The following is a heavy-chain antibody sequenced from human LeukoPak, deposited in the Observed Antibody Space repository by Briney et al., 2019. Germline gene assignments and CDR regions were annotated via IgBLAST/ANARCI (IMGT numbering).Heavy chain of an antibody. V-gene: IGHV4-34*01. Sequence: SETLSLTCAVSGRSFSGYYWSWIRQPPGKGLEWIGEINHSGSTNYNPSLKSRVTISVDTSKNQFSLKLSPVTATDTAVYYCAKGYLVVYYDSSGYYYYLDYWGQGTLVTVSS. J-gene: IGHJ4*02. CDR2: INHSGST. CDR3: AKGYLVVYYDSSGYYYYLDY. CDR1: GRSFSGYY. D-gene: IGHD3-22*01.